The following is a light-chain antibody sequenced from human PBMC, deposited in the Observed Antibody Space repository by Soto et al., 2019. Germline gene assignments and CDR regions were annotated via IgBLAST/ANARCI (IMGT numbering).Light chain of an antibody. V-gene: IGKV1D-12*01. CDR2: AAS. CDR1: QGVSSW. CDR3: QQANSLPIT. J-gene: IGKJ5*01. Sequence: DIHLTQTPSSVSASVGGRITIPCLASQGVSSWLAWYQQKPGKAPKLLIYAASSLQSGVPSRFSGSGSGTDFTLTISSLQPEDFATYYCQQANSLPITFGQGTRLEIK.